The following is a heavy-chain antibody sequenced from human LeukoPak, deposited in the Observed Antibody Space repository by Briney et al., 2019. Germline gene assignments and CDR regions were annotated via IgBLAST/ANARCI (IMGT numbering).Heavy chain of an antibody. V-gene: IGHV4-39*02. D-gene: IGHD6-13*01. Sequence: ASETLSLTCTVSGGSISSSSYYWGWIRQPPGKGLEWIGSIYYSGSTYYNPSLKSRVTISVDTSKNQFSLKLSSVTAADTAVYYCARESPESSSWDAFDIWGQGTMVTVSS. CDR3: ARESPESSSWDAFDI. J-gene: IGHJ3*02. CDR2: IYYSGST. CDR1: GGSISSSSYY.